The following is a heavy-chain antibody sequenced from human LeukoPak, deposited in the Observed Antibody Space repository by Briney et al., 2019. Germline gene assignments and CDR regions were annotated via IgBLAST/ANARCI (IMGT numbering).Heavy chain of an antibody. CDR2: IYPGDSDT. Sequence: GESLKISFKGSGYSFTSYWIGWVRQMPGKGLEWMGIIYPGDSDTRYSPSFQGQVTISADKSISTAYLQWSSLKASDTAMYYCARRRQGGSYNDAFDIWGQGTMVTVSS. CDR3: ARRRQGGSYNDAFDI. D-gene: IGHD1-26*01. CDR1: GYSFTSYW. J-gene: IGHJ3*02. V-gene: IGHV5-51*01.